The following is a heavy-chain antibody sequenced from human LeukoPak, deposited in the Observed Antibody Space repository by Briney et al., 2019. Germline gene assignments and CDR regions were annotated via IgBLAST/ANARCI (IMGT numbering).Heavy chain of an antibody. V-gene: IGHV4-39*07. CDR1: GGSISSSSYH. CDR3: ARVQMVYAMGDAFDI. CDR2: IYYSGNN. D-gene: IGHD2-8*01. Sequence: SETLSLTCTVSGGSISSSSYHWVWIRQPPGKGLEWIGSIYYSGNNYHHPSLKSRVTISVDPSKNQFSLKLSPVTAADTAVYYCARVQMVYAMGDAFDIWGQGTMVTVSS. J-gene: IGHJ3*02.